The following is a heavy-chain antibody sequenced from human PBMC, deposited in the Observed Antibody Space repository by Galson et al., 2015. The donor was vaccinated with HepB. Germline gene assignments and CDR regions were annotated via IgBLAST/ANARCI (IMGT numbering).Heavy chain of an antibody. CDR3: ARGHLGELLPFDY. V-gene: IGHV1-2*02. CDR1: GYTFTGYY. J-gene: IGHJ4*02. D-gene: IGHD1-26*01. CDR2: INPNSGGT. Sequence: SVKVSCKASGYTFTGYYMHWVRQAPGQGLEWMGWINPNSGGTNYAQKLQGRVTMTTDTSTSTAYMELRSLRSDDTAVYYCARGHLGELLPFDYWGQGTLVTVSS.